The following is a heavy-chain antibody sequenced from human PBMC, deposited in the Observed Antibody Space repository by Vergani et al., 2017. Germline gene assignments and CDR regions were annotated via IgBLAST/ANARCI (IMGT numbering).Heavy chain of an antibody. J-gene: IGHJ6*02. V-gene: IGHV1-69*06. CDR3: ARVYNWNYYYYYGMDV. CDR2: IIPIFGTA. D-gene: IGHD1-20*01. CDR1: GGTFSSYA. Sequence: QVQLVQSGAEVKKPGSLVKVSCKASGGTFSSYAISWVRQAPGQGLEWMGGIIPIFGTANYAQKFQGRVTITADKSTSTAYMELSSLRSEDTAVYYCARVYNWNYYYYYGMDVWGQGTTVTVSS.